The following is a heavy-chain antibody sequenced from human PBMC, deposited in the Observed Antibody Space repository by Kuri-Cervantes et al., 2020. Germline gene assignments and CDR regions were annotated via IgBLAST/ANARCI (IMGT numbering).Heavy chain of an antibody. Sequence: ETRSLTCTASGFTFSSHWMSWVRQAPGKGLEWVANIKQDGSEKYYADSVKGRFTIFRDNAKNSLYLQMNSLTAEDTAVYYCARRRTAGELFVDVWGQGTTVTVSS. CDR3: ARRRTAGELFVDV. V-gene: IGHV3-7*01. CDR1: GFTFSSHW. CDR2: IKQDGSEK. J-gene: IGHJ6*02. D-gene: IGHD3-10*01.